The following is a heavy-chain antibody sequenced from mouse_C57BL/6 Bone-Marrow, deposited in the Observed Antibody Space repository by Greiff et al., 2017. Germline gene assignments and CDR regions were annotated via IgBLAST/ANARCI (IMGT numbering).Heavy chain of an antibody. D-gene: IGHD2-12*01. V-gene: IGHV10-1*01. CDR2: IRSKSNNYAT. J-gene: IGHJ2*01. CDR3: VRPYDGGFDY. CDR1: GFSFNTYA. Sequence: EVQRVESGGGLVQPKGSLKLSCAASGFSFNTYAMNWVRQAPGKGLEWVARIRSKSNNYATYYADSVKDRFTISRDDSESMLYLQMNNLKTEDTAMYYCVRPYDGGFDYWGQGTTLTVSS.